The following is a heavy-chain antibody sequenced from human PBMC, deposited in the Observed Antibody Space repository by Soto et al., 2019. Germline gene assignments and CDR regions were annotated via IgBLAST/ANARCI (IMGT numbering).Heavy chain of an antibody. J-gene: IGHJ4*02. CDR3: ARDKGYYGSGSYCFDY. CDR1: GFTFSDYY. Sequence: QVQLVESGGGLVKPGGSLRLSCAASGFTFSDYYMSWIRQAPGKGLEWVAVISYDGSNKYYADSVKGRFTISRDNSKNTLYLQMNSLRAEDTAVYYCARDKGYYGSGSYCFDYWGQGTLVTVSS. CDR2: ISYDGSNK. V-gene: IGHV3-30-3*01. D-gene: IGHD3-10*01.